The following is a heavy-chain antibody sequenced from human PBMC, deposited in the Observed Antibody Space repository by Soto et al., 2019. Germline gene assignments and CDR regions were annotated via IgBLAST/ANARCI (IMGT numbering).Heavy chain of an antibody. CDR3: ANDDYGDYVGCQH. D-gene: IGHD4-17*01. Sequence: EVQLLESGGGLVQPGGSLRLSCAASGFTFSGYAMTWVRQAPGKGLEWVSVISGSGYITYDADFVEGRFTISRDNSRDTLDLQMNSLRADDTALYYCANDDYGDYVGCQHWGRGTLVTVAS. J-gene: IGHJ1*01. V-gene: IGHV3-23*01. CDR2: ISGSGYIT. CDR1: GFTFSGYA.